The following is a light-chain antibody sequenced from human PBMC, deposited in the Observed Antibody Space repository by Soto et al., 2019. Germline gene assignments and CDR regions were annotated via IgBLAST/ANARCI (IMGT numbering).Light chain of an antibody. CDR1: SSDVGSYNL. Sequence: QSALTQPASVSGSPGQSITISCTGTSSDVGSYNLVSWYQQHPGKAPKLMIYEGSKRPSGVSNRFSGSKSGNTASLTISGLQAEDEADYYCCSYAGSSTFSYVFGTGTKLIVL. CDR3: CSYAGSSTFSYV. J-gene: IGLJ1*01. V-gene: IGLV2-23*03. CDR2: EGS.